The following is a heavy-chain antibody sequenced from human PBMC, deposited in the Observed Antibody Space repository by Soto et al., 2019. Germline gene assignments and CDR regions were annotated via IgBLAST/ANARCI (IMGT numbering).Heavy chain of an antibody. CDR2: IYYRGST. J-gene: IGHJ5*02. V-gene: IGHV4-39*01. D-gene: IGHD1-1*01. CDR3: ASPTYNWNDRSGWFDP. CDR1: GGSISSSSYY. Sequence: QLQLQESGPGLVKPSETLSLTCTVSGGSISSSSYYWGWIRQPPGKGLEWIGSIYYRGSTYYIPSLKSRVTISVDKSKNQFSLKLSSVTAADKAVYYCASPTYNWNDRSGWFDPWGQGTLVTVSS.